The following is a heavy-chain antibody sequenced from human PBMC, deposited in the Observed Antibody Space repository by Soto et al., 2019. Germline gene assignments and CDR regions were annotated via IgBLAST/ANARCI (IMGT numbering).Heavy chain of an antibody. V-gene: IGHV3-73*01. CDR3: ARANIAGWFDP. Sequence: GGSLRLSCAASGFTFSGSAMHWVRQASGKGLEWVGRIRSKANSYATAYAASVKGRFTISRDDSKNTAYLQMNSLKTEDTAVYYCARANIAGWFDPWGQGTLVTVSS. CDR2: IRSKANSYAT. J-gene: IGHJ5*02. D-gene: IGHD6-13*01. CDR1: GFTFSGSA.